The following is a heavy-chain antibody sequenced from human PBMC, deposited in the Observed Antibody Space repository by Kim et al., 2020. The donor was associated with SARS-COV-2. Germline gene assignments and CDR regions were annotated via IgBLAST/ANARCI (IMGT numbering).Heavy chain of an antibody. CDR2: IYYSGNS. V-gene: IGHV4-59*13. CDR1: GGSISRYY. J-gene: IGHJ6*01. D-gene: IGHD2-2*02. Sequence: SETLSLTCTVSGGSISRYYWSWIRQPPGKGLEWMGNIYYSGNSNYNPSLKSRVTISVDTSKNQFSLKLSSVTAADTAVYYCARDRGDYTWNRYYSYGMDV. CDR3: ARDRGDYTWNRYYSYGMDV.